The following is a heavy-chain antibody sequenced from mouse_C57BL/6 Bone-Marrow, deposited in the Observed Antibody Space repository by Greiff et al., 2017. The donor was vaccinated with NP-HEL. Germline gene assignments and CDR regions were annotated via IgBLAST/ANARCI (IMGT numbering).Heavy chain of an antibody. V-gene: IGHV1-81*01. CDR2: IYPRSGNT. Sequence: QVQLQQSGAELARPGASVKLSCKASGYTFTSYGISWVKQRTGQGLEWIGEIYPRSGNTYYNEKFKGKATLTADKSSSTAYMELRSLTSEDSAVYFCARSSAQARGFDDWGQGTTLTVSS. J-gene: IGHJ2*01. CDR3: ARSSAQARGFDD. CDR1: GYTFTSYG. D-gene: IGHD3-2*02.